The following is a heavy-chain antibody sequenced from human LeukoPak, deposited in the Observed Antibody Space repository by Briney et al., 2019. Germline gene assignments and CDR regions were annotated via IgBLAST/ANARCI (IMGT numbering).Heavy chain of an antibody. D-gene: IGHD3-22*01. CDR3: ANHYYYDSSGYHPDTVFDY. V-gene: IGHV3-23*01. CDR1: GFTFSSYA. J-gene: IGHJ4*02. Sequence: PGGSLRLSCAASGFTFSSYAMSWVRQAPGKGLEWVSAISGSGGSTYYADSVKGRFTISRDNSKNTLYLQMNSLRAEDTAVYYCANHYYYDSSGYHPDTVFDYWGQGTLVTVSS. CDR2: ISGSGGST.